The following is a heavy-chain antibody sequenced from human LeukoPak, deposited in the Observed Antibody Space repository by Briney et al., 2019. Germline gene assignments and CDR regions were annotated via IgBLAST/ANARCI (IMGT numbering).Heavy chain of an antibody. CDR3: ARAQYSYGYPRYYYYYMDV. CDR2: INPSGST. J-gene: IGHJ6*03. V-gene: IGHV1-46*01. D-gene: IGHD5-18*01. CDR1: GYTFTRYN. Sequence: ASVKVSCKASGYTFTRYNMHWVRQAPGHGLEWMGIINPSGSTIYAQKFQVRVTITADKSTSTAYMELSSLRSEDTAVYYCARAQYSYGYPRYYYYYMDVWGKGTTVTVSS.